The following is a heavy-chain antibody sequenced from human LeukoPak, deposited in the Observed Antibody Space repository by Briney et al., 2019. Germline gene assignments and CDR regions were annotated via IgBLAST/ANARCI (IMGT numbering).Heavy chain of an antibody. D-gene: IGHD2-2*01. CDR2: IYYSGNT. V-gene: IGHV4-39*07. CDR1: GGSISSSSNY. J-gene: IGHJ4*02. Sequence: PSETLSLTCTVSGGSISSSSNYWDWIRQPPGEGLEWIGSIYYSGNTYYNPSLKSRVTISVDTSKNQFSLKLSSVTAADTAVYYCARERTGPLPIVVVPAAPQAESYWGQGTLVTVSS. CDR3: ARERTGPLPIVVVPAAPQAESY.